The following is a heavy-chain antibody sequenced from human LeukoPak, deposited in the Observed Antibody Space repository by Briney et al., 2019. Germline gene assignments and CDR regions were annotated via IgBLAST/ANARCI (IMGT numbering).Heavy chain of an antibody. V-gene: IGHV1-8*01. CDR1: GYTFTSYD. D-gene: IGHD5-12*01. Sequence: GASVKVSCKASGYTFTSYDINWVRQAPGQGLEWMGWMNPKNANTGYAQKFQGRVTMPRNTSISTAYMEVTSLRSEDTAVYYCARGRSTGYPYYFEYWGQGTLVTVSS. J-gene: IGHJ4*02. CDR3: ARGRSTGYPYYFEY. CDR2: MNPKNANT.